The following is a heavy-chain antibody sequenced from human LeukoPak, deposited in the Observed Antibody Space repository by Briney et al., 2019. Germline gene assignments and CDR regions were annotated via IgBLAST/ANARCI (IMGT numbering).Heavy chain of an antibody. V-gene: IGHV4-39*07. CDR2: INHSGST. CDR1: GGSISSSIYH. Sequence: SETLSLTCTVSGGSISSSIYHWGWIRQPPGKGLEWIGEINHSGSTNYNPSLKSRVTISVDTSKNQFSLKLSSVTAADTAVYYCARGRAFDYWGQGTLVTVSS. CDR3: ARGRAFDY. J-gene: IGHJ4*02.